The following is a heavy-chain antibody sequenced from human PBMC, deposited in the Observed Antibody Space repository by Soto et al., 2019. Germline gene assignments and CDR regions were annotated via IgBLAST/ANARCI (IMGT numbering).Heavy chain of an antibody. V-gene: IGHV4-30-2*01. J-gene: IGHJ6*02. CDR2: IYHSGST. D-gene: IGHD5-12*01. CDR3: ARRRGFPYYYGMDV. CDR1: GGSISSGGYS. Sequence: QLQLQESGSGLVKPSQTLSLTCAVSGGSISSGGYSWSWIRQPPEKGLEWIGYIYHSGSTYYNPSLKSRVTISVDRSKNQFSLKLSSVTAADTAVYYCARRRGFPYYYGMDVWGQGTTVTVSS.